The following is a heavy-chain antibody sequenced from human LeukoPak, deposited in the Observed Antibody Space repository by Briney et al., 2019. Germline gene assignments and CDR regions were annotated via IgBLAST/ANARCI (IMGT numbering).Heavy chain of an antibody. V-gene: IGHV3-11*01. CDR2: ISGSGHDI. D-gene: IGHD6-25*01. J-gene: IGHJ4*02. Sequence: GGSLRLSCAASGFTFSDYCMSWIRQAPGKGLEWVSYISGSGHDIIYADSVRGRFTISRDNAKNSLYLQMNSLRVEDTAVYYCARSARPLDSWGQGTLVTVSS. CDR3: ARSARPLDS. CDR1: GFTFSDYC.